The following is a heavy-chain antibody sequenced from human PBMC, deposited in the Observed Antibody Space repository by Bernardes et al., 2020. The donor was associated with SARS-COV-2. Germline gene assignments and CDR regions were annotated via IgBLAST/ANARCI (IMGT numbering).Heavy chain of an antibody. D-gene: IGHD1-1*01. CDR1: GGSISSYY. CDR2: IYYSGNT. V-gene: IGHV4-59*08. Sequence: SETLSLTCTVSGGSISSYYWSWIRQPPGRGLEWIGYIYYSGNTNYNPSLRGRVTITVDTSKNQFSLKLSSVTAADTAVYYCATQVGRPSFYYYYGVDVWGQGTTVTVSS. CDR3: ATQVGRPSFYYYYGVDV. J-gene: IGHJ6*02.